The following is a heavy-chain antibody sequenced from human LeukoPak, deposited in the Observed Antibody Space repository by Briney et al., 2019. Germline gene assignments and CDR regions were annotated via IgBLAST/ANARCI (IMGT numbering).Heavy chain of an antibody. J-gene: IGHJ5*02. CDR3: ARYTYYYDSSGYYYHWFDP. CDR1: GYTFTGYY. Sequence: ASVKVSCKASGYTFTGYYMHWVRQAPGQGLEWMGWINPNSGGTNYAQKFQGRVTITRDTSASTAYMELSSLRSEDTAVYYCARYTYYYDSSGYYYHWFDPWGQGTLVTVSS. D-gene: IGHD3-22*01. V-gene: IGHV1-2*02. CDR2: INPNSGGT.